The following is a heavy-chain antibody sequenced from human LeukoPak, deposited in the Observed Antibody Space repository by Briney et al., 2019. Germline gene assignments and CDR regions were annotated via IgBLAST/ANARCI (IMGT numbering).Heavy chain of an antibody. V-gene: IGHV3-21*01. Sequence: PGGSLRLSCAASGFTFSTYSMNWVRQAPGKGLEWVSSISSSSSSYIYYADSVKGRFTISRDNAKNSLYLQMNSLRAEDTAVYYCARTPESGDYFPWYFDYWGQGTLVTVSS. CDR2: ISSSSSSYI. CDR1: GFTFSTYS. J-gene: IGHJ4*02. CDR3: ARTPESGDYFPWYFDY. D-gene: IGHD3-3*01.